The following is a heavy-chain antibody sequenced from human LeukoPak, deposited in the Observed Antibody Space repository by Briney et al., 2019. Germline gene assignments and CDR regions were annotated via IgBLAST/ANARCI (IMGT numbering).Heavy chain of an antibody. D-gene: IGHD3-3*01. V-gene: IGHV1-18*01. CDR2: ISAYNGDT. Sequence: ASVKVSCKASGYTFTSYGINWVRQTPGQGLEWMGWISAYNGDTNYAQKLQGRVTMTTDTSTSTAYMELRSLRSDDTAVYYCARGSGYYTAFDYWGQGTLVTVSS. J-gene: IGHJ4*02. CDR1: GYTFTSYG. CDR3: ARGSGYYTAFDY.